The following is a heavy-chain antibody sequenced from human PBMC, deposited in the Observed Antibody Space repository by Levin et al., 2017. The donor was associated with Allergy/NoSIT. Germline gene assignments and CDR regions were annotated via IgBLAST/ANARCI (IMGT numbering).Heavy chain of an antibody. CDR2: IYHSGST. V-gene: IGHV4-4*02. J-gene: IGHJ4*02. CDR3: ARGGGPREYDILTGYYYFDY. D-gene: IGHD3-9*01. Sequence: SQTLSLTCAVSGGSISTTNWWSWVRQPPGKGLAWIGEIYHSGSTNYNPSLKSRVTISIDDSKSQFSLKLSSVTAADTAVYYCARGGGPREYDILTGYYYFDYWGQGALVTVSS. CDR1: GGSISTTNW.